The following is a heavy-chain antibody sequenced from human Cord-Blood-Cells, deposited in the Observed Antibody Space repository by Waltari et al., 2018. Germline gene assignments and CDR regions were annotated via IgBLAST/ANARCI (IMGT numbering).Heavy chain of an antibody. CDR2: IYWNDDK. Sequence: QITLKEYGPTLVKPTQTLTLTCTFSGFSLSTSGVGVGWIRPPPGKALEWLALIYWNDDKRYSPSLKSRLTITKDTSKNQVVLTMTNMDPVDTATYYCAHSGASYYDSSGYYAFDIWGQGTMVTVSS. J-gene: IGHJ3*02. CDR3: AHSGASYYDSSGYYAFDI. CDR1: GFSLSTSGVG. D-gene: IGHD3-22*01. V-gene: IGHV2-5*01.